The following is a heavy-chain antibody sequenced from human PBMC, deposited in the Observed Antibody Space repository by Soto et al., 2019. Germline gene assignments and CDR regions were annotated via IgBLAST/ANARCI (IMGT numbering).Heavy chain of an antibody. V-gene: IGHV3-30*03. CDR3: ATDLFSGGSYPNWFDP. CDR2: ISYDGSNK. Sequence: QVQLVESGGGVVQPGRSLRLSCAASGFSFSSYGMHWVRQAPGKGLEWVALISYDGSNKFYADSVKGQFTISRDNSKNSLYLQVNSLRAEDTAVYYCATDLFSGGSYPNWFDPWGQGTLVTVSS. J-gene: IGHJ5*02. CDR1: GFSFSSYG. D-gene: IGHD1-26*01.